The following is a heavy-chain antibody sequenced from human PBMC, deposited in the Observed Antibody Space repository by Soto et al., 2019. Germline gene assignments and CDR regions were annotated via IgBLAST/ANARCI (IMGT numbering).Heavy chain of an antibody. CDR2: ISVYNGNT. D-gene: IGHD3-22*01. J-gene: IGHJ4*02. V-gene: IGHV1-18*01. CDR3: ARAGQYYDASGYAD. Sequence: QVKLVQSGTAVKKPGASIKVSCKASGYSFATSGMTLVRQAPGQGLEWMGWISVYNGNTNYEKNLQDRVTMTTDTSTNTAYLEVRNLRSDDTAVYYCARAGQYYDASGYADWGQGTLVTVSS. CDR1: GYSFATSG.